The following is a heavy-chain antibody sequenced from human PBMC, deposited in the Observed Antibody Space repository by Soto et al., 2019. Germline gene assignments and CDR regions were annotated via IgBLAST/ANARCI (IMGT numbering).Heavy chain of an antibody. Sequence: QVQLVESGGGVVQPGRSLSLSCAASGFTFSNYAIHWVRQAPGKGLEWVSVIWSDGSNKYYTDSVKGRFTISRDNSKNTVHLQMNRLRAKDTAVYYCARDQTRSYPYTWFDPWGQGTLVTVSS. CDR2: IWSDGSNK. V-gene: IGHV3-33*01. D-gene: IGHD1-26*01. CDR1: GFTFSNYA. J-gene: IGHJ5*02. CDR3: ARDQTRSYPYTWFDP.